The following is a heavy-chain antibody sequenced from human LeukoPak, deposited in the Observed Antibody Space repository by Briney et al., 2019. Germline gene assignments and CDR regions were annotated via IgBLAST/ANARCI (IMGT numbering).Heavy chain of an antibody. CDR2: IYYSGST. Sequence: PSETLPLTCTVSGGSISSYYWSWIRQPPGKGLEWIGYIYYSGSTNYNPSLKSRVTISVDTSKNQFSLKLSSVTAADTAVYYCARRRYFDYWGQGTLVTVSS. V-gene: IGHV4-59*08. CDR1: GGSISSYY. J-gene: IGHJ4*02. CDR3: ARRRYFDY.